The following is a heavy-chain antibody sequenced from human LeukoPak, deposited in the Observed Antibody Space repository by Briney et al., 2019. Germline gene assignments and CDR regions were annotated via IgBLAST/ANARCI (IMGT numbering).Heavy chain of an antibody. CDR2: INHSGST. Sequence: PSETLSLTCAVYGGSFSGYYWSWIRQPPGKGLEWIGEINHSGSTNYNPSLKSRVTISVDTSKNQFSLKLSSVTAADTAVYYCARFSGKPGYYYDSSGYDYWGQGTLVTVSS. CDR1: GGSFSGYY. J-gene: IGHJ4*02. V-gene: IGHV4-34*01. D-gene: IGHD3-22*01. CDR3: ARFSGKPGYYYDSSGYDY.